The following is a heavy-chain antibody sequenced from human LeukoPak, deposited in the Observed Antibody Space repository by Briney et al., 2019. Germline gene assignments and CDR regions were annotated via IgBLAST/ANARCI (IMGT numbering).Heavy chain of an antibody. J-gene: IGHJ5*02. CDR1: GYTFTGYY. CDR3: ARGNRIVGATDALWFDP. Sequence: GASVKVSCKASGYTFTGYYMHWVRQAPGQGLEWMGWINPNSGGTNYAQKFQGRVTMTRDTSISTAYMELSRLRSDDTAVYYCARGNRIVGATDALWFDPWGQGTLVTVSS. D-gene: IGHD1-26*01. V-gene: IGHV1-2*02. CDR2: INPNSGGT.